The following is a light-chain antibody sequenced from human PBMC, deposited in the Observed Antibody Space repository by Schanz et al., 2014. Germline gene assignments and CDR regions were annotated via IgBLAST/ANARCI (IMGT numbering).Light chain of an antibody. V-gene: IGKV3-20*01. CDR3: QQYGSSRT. CDR2: GAS. CDR1: QSVNSN. J-gene: IGKJ1*01. Sequence: EIVMAQSPATLSVSPGERATLSCRASQSVNSNLAWYQQKPGQAPRLLIYGASTRATGIPVRFSGSGSGTDFTLTISRLEPEDFAVYYCQQYGSSRTFGQGTKVEIK.